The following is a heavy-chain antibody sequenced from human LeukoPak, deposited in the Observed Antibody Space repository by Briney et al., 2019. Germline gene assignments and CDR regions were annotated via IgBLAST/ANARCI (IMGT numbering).Heavy chain of an antibody. J-gene: IGHJ4*02. CDR1: GYPFTGYY. CDR2: INPNSGGT. V-gene: IGHV1-2*02. D-gene: IGHD4-17*01. Sequence: ASVKVSCKASGYPFTGYYRHWVRQAPGQGLEWMGWINPNSGGTNYAQKFQGRVTMTSDTSITTAYMDLSRLTSDDTAVYYCAREISDYASAYWGQGTLVTVSS. CDR3: AREISDYASAY.